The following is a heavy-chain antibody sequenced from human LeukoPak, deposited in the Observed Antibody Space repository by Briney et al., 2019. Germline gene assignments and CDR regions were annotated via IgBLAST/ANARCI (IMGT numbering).Heavy chain of an antibody. CDR3: ARADYGDYPNFDY. J-gene: IGHJ4*02. Sequence: GGSLRLSCAASGFTFSSYWMHWVRQAPGKGLVWVSRINSDGSSTSYADSVKGRFTISRDNAKNTLYLQMNSLRAEDTAVYYCARADYGDYPNFDYWGQGTLVTVSS. CDR1: GFTFSSYW. CDR2: INSDGSST. D-gene: IGHD4-17*01. V-gene: IGHV3-74*01.